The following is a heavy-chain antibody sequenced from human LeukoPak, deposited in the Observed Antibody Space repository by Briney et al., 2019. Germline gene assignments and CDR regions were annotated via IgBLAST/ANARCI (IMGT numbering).Heavy chain of an antibody. Sequence: ASVKVSCKASGYTFTGYYMHWVRQAPGQGLEWMGWISAYNGNTNYAQKLQGRVTMTTDTSTSTAYMELRSLRSDDTAVYYCARDPEAHDYWGQGTLVTVSS. V-gene: IGHV1-18*01. J-gene: IGHJ4*02. CDR3: ARDPEAHDY. CDR1: GYTFTGYY. CDR2: ISAYNGNT.